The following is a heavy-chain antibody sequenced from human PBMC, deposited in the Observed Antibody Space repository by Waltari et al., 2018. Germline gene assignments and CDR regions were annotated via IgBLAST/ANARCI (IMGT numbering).Heavy chain of an antibody. D-gene: IGHD2-21*01. V-gene: IGHV4-39*01. CDR3: ARHYCGGDCYPPYYYYMDV. CDR2: IYYSRST. Sequence: QLQLQESGPGLVKPSENLSLTCTVSGGSISSSSHYWGWILQPPGEGLEWIGSIYYSRSTDYNPSLKSRVTISVDTSKKRFSLNRSSVTAADTAVYYCARHYCGGDCYPPYYYYMDVWGKGTTVTVSS. J-gene: IGHJ6*03. CDR1: GGSISSSSHY.